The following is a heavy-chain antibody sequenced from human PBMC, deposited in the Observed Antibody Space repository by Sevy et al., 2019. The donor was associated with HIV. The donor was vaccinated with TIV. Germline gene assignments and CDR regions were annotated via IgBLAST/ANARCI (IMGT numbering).Heavy chain of an antibody. CDR2: IYYSGST. Sequence: SETLSLTCTVSGGSISSYYWSWIRQPPGKGLEWIGYIYYSGSTNYNPSLKSRVPISVDTSKNQFSLKLGSVTAADTAVYYCARDFVMLGSGSPYYYGMDVWGQGTTVTVSS. CDR1: GGSISSYY. CDR3: ARDFVMLGSGSPYYYGMDV. V-gene: IGHV4-59*01. J-gene: IGHJ6*02. D-gene: IGHD3-10*01.